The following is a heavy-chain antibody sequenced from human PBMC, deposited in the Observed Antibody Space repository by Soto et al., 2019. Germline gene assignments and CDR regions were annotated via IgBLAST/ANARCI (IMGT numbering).Heavy chain of an antibody. V-gene: IGHV5-51*01. CDR2: IYPGDSDT. CDR3: ARAPPDSSSSYYYYGMDV. J-gene: IGHJ6*02. Sequence: GGSLKISCKGSWYSFTRHWIGWGGQMAGERPEWMGIIYPGDSDTRYSPSFQGQVTISADKSISTAYLQWSSLKASDTAMYYCARAPPDSSSSYYYYGMDVWGQGTTVTVSS. CDR1: WYSFTRHW. D-gene: IGHD6-6*01.